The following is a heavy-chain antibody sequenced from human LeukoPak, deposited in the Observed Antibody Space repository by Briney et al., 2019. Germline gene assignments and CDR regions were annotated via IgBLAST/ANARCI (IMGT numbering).Heavy chain of an antibody. V-gene: IGHV3-73*01. CDR2: IRNNANNYAT. Sequence: GGSLRLSCAASGFTFSGSAMHWVRQASGKGLEWVGRIRNNANNYATAYATSLNGRFTISRDDSKNTVYLQMIGLKIEDTAVYYCTRRLDGSGSRGYFDYWGQGTLVTVSS. CDR3: TRRLDGSGSRGYFDY. J-gene: IGHJ4*02. D-gene: IGHD3-10*01. CDR1: GFTFSGSA.